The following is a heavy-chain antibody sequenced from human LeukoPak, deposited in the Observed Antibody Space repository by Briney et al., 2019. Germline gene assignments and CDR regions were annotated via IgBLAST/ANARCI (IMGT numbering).Heavy chain of an antibody. D-gene: IGHD3-10*01. V-gene: IGHV3-21*01. CDR1: GFTFSSYR. J-gene: IGHJ4*02. Sequence: PGGSLRLSCAASGFTFSSYRMNWVRQAPGKGLEWVSSISSSGSYMYYADSVKGRFTISRDNAKNSLYLQMNSLRAEDTAVYYCARNYYGSGSYQYWGQGTLVTVSS. CDR3: ARNYYGSGSYQY. CDR2: ISSSGSYM.